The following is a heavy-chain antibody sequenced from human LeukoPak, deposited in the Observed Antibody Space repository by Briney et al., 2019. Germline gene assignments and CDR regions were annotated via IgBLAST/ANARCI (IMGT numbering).Heavy chain of an antibody. V-gene: IGHV4-61*02. CDR3: ARDLDYYDSSGPFDY. Sequence: PSETLSLTCTVSGGSISSGSYYWSWIRQPAGKGLEWIGRIYTSGSTNYNPSLKSRVTISVDMSKNQFSLKLSSVTAADTAVYYCARDLDYYDSSGPFDYWGQGTLVTVSS. J-gene: IGHJ4*02. CDR2: IYTSGST. CDR1: GGSISSGSYY. D-gene: IGHD3-22*01.